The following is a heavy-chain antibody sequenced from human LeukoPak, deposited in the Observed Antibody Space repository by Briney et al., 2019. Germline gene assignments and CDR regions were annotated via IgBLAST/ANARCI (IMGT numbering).Heavy chain of an antibody. Sequence: GASVKVSCKASGYTFTGYYMHWVRQARGQGLEWMGWINPNSGGTNYAQKFQGRVTMTRDTSISTAYMELSRLRSDDTAVYYCATTLVEMATIWFDYWGQGALVTVSS. CDR1: GYTFTGYY. D-gene: IGHD5-12*01. J-gene: IGHJ4*02. CDR3: ATTLVEMATIWFDY. V-gene: IGHV1-2*02. CDR2: INPNSGGT.